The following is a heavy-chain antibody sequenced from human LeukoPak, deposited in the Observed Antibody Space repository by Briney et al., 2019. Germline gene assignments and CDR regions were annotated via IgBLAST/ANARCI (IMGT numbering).Heavy chain of an antibody. Sequence: GASVKDSCKASGYTFTSYGISWVRQAPGQGLEWMGWISVYNGNTNYAQKLQGRVTMTTDTSTSTAYMELRGLRSDDTAFYYCAREYDYYDRSGYFHHWGQGTLVTVSS. J-gene: IGHJ1*01. CDR3: AREYDYYDRSGYFHH. CDR2: ISVYNGNT. D-gene: IGHD3-22*01. CDR1: GYTFTSYG. V-gene: IGHV1-18*01.